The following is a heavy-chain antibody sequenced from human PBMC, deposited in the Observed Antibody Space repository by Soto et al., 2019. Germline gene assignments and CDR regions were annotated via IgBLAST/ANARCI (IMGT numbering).Heavy chain of an antibody. CDR3: ARCSAYNAWFDP. CDR1: GDSISTTDYY. D-gene: IGHD5-12*01. J-gene: IGHJ5*02. V-gene: IGHV4-39*01. Sequence: SETLSLTCTVSGDSISTTDYYWGWIRQPPGQGLEWIGSIYYSGTTYYNPSRGIRVSISVDTSKNPFSLKLSSVTAADTAVYFCARCSAYNAWFDPWGQGTLVTVSS. CDR2: IYYSGTT.